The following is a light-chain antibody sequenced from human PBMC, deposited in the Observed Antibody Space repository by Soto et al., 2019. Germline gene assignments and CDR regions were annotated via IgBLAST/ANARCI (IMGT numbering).Light chain of an antibody. Sequence: DIQMTQSPSTVSAYVGDSVTITCRASQSITTWLAWYQQRPGKAPKLLIYDVSSLQSGVPSRFSGSGSGTDFALKISRVEAEDVGVYYCMQGTHWPITFGQGTRLEIK. CDR1: QSITTW. CDR2: DVS. J-gene: IGKJ5*01. CDR3: MQGTHWPIT. V-gene: IGKV1-5*01.